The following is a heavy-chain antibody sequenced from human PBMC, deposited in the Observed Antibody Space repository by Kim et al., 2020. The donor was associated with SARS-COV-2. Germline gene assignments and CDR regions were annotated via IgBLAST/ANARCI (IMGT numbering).Heavy chain of an antibody. V-gene: IGHV4-39*01. D-gene: IGHD3-10*01. J-gene: IGHJ6*01. CDR3: ARQGDGSGSYYLSLYY. CDR1: GGSIRSSGYY. Sequence: SETLSLTCTVSGGSIRSSGYYWGWIRQPPGKGLEWIGSVYHTGNTYYNPSLKSRVTISADTSKNQFSLKLTSVTAADTAVYYCARQGDGSGSYYLSLYY. CDR2: VYHTGNT.